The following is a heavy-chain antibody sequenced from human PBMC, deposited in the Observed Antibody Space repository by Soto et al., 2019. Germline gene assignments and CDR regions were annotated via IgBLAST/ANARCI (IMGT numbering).Heavy chain of an antibody. V-gene: IGHV1-8*01. CDR1: GYTFTSHD. D-gene: IGHD4-17*01. J-gene: IGHJ4*02. Sequence: QVQLVQSGTEVKKPGASVKVSCKASGYTFTSHDINWVRQATGQGLEWMGWMNPNSGNTGYAQKFQGRVTMTRKTSISTAYMELSSLRSEDTAVYYCARWDYGVYARFDYWGQGTLVTVSS. CDR3: ARWDYGVYARFDY. CDR2: MNPNSGNT.